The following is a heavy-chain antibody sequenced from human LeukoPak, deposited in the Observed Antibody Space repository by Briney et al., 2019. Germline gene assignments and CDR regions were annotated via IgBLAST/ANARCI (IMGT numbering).Heavy chain of an antibody. V-gene: IGHV3-48*01. CDR1: GFTFRNYS. Sequence: PGGFLRLSCAASGFTFRNYSMNWVRQAPGKGLEWVSYINSGSSLIDYADSVKGRFTISRDNGKNSLYLQMNSLRAEDTAVYYCARDWNYLDWFDPWGQGTLVTVSS. D-gene: IGHD1-7*01. CDR2: INSGSSLI. CDR3: ARDWNYLDWFDP. J-gene: IGHJ5*02.